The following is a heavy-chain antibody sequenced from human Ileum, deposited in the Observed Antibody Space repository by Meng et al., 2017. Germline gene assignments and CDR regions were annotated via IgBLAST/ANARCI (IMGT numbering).Heavy chain of an antibody. V-gene: IGHV4-4*02. Sequence: QVQLQESGPGLVKPSGTLPLPCAVSGGSISISNWWTWVRQPPGKGLEWIGEIYHTGGTNYNPSLKRRVTISVDKSKNQFSLEVTSVTAADTAVYYCARVRCASVSCYGDSYFDYWGQGILVTVSS. CDR2: IYHTGGT. J-gene: IGHJ4*02. D-gene: IGHD2-15*01. CDR1: GGSISISNW. CDR3: ARVRCASVSCYGDSYFDY.